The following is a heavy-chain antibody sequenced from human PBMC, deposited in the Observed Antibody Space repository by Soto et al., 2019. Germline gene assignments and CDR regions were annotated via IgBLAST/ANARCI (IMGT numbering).Heavy chain of an antibody. J-gene: IGHJ4*02. CDR2: ISYDGSNK. CDR1: GFSFNNFG. Sequence: QVHLVQSGGGVVQPGRSLRLSCAASGFSFNNFGMHWVRQAPGKGLEGVAVISYDGSNKYYADSVRGRFTISRDDSKDTLYLQMNSLRAEDTAVYYCAKDGTYCGGDCYPIFNFDSWGQGTLVTVSS. V-gene: IGHV3-30*18. CDR3: AKDGTYCGGDCYPIFNFDS. D-gene: IGHD2-21*02.